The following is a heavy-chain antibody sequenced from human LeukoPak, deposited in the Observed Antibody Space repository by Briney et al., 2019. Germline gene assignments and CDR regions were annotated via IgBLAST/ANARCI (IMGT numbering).Heavy chain of an antibody. CDR1: GGSISSSSYY. CDR3: ARVTTYMVRGVINRNFDY. J-gene: IGHJ4*02. D-gene: IGHD3-10*01. Sequence: SETLSLTCTVSGGSISSSSYYWGWIRQPPGKGLEWIGSIYYSGSTYYNPSLKSRVTISVDTSKNQFSLKLSSVTAADTAVYYCARVTTYMVRGVINRNFDYWGQGTLVTVSS. CDR2: IYYSGST. V-gene: IGHV4-39*07.